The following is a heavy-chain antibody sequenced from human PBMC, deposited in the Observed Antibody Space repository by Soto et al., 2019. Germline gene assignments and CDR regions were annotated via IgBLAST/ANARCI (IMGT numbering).Heavy chain of an antibody. Sequence: QVQLQESGPGLVKPSQTLSLTCTVSGGSISSGGYYWSWIRQHPGKGLEWIGYIYYSGSTYYNPSRKSRVTISVDTSKNQFSLKLSSVTAADTAVYYCARDPLQSAYGATDGMDVWGQGTTVTVSS. CDR1: GGSISSGGYY. V-gene: IGHV4-31*03. J-gene: IGHJ6*02. CDR3: ARDPLQSAYGATDGMDV. D-gene: IGHD4-17*01. CDR2: IYYSGST.